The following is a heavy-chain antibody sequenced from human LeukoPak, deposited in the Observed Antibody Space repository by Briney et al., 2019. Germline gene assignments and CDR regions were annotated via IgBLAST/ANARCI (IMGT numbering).Heavy chain of an antibody. V-gene: IGHV4-31*03. J-gene: IGHJ4*02. CDR1: SGSISSGGYY. Sequence: SQTLSLTCSVCSGSISSGGYYWSWLRQHPATGLKWIGYIYHSGTTYYNPSLKSRVTISVDTSKNQFHLRLTSVTAADMAVYYCAREAQYYYDDSGYYYLDYWGPGTLVTVSS. CDR3: AREAQYYYDDSGYYYLDY. D-gene: IGHD3-22*01. CDR2: IYHSGTT.